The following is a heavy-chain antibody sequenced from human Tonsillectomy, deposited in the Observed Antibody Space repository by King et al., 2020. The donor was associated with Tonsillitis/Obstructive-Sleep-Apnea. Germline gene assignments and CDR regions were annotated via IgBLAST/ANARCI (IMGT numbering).Heavy chain of an antibody. CDR2: ISSSSSTI. Sequence: QLVQSGGGLVQPGGSLRLSCAASGFTFSSYSMYWVRQAPGKGLEWVSYISSSSSTIFYADSVKGRFTISRDNAKNSLYLQMNSLRDEDTAVYYCARAGVGNGGFGNYRSACDIWGQGTKVTVSS. J-gene: IGHJ3*02. D-gene: IGHD4-11*01. V-gene: IGHV3-48*02. CDR3: ARAGVGNGGFGNYRSACDI. CDR1: GFTFSSYS.